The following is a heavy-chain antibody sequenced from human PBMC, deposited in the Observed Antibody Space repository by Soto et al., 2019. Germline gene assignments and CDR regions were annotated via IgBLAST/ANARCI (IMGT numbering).Heavy chain of an antibody. J-gene: IGHJ4*02. CDR3: ARHPGYYDILTGYSTYYCDY. V-gene: IGHV4-59*08. CDR1: GGSISNYY. CDR2: IYYRGNT. Sequence: QVQLQESGPGLVKPSETLSLTCTVSGGSISNYYWSWIRQPPGKGLEWIGYIYYRGNTNYNPSLKSRVTISLDTSKNQFSLKLSSVTAADTAVYYCARHPGYYDILTGYSTYYCDYWGQGILVTVSS. D-gene: IGHD3-9*01.